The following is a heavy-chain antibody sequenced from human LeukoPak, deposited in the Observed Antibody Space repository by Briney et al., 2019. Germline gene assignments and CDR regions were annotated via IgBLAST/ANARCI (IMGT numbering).Heavy chain of an antibody. V-gene: IGHV1-2*02. CDR2: INPNSGDS. CDR3: ARDVRPAQGGGFDP. Sequence: ASVRVSCKASGYTFTAYHLQWVRQAPGQGLEWMGWINPNSGDSNSDQKFQGRVTMTSDTSTSTAYMVLSRVTSDDTAVYFCARDVRPAQGGGFDPWGQGTLVTVSS. CDR1: GYTFTAYH. J-gene: IGHJ5*02.